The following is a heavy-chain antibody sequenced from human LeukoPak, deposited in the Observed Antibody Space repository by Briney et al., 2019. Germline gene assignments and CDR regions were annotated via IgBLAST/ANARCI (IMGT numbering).Heavy chain of an antibody. CDR2: INHSGST. D-gene: IGHD2-2*01. CDR3: AREGVVVPAATFDY. CDR1: GGSFSGYY. Sequence: SETLSLTCAVYGGSFSGYYWSWIRQPPGKGLEWIGEINHSGSTNYNPSLKSRVTISVDTSKNQFSLKLSSVTAADTAVYYCAREGVVVPAATFDYWGQGTLVTVSS. V-gene: IGHV4-34*01. J-gene: IGHJ4*02.